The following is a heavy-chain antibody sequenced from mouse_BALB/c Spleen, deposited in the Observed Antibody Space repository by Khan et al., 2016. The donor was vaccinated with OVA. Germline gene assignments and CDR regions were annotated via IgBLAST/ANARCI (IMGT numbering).Heavy chain of an antibody. V-gene: IGHV2-6-5*01. CDR1: GFSLSDYG. J-gene: IGHJ4*01. CDR2: IWGGGST. Sequence: VQLQESGPGLVAPSQNLSITCTVSGFSLSDYGVSWIRQPPGKGLEWPGVIWGGGSTYYNSALKSRLSISKDNSKSQVFLKMSCLQSDDTAMFYCAKGVWSYYYTLDYWGQGTSVTVSS. CDR3: AKGVWSYYYTLDY.